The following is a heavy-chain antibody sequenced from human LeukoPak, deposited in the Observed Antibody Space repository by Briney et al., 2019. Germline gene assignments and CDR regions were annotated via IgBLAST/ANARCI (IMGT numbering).Heavy chain of an antibody. CDR1: GGTFSSYA. V-gene: IGHV1-69*05. CDR2: IIPIFGTA. CDR3: ARVGYSYGYLDY. J-gene: IGHJ4*02. Sequence: ASVKVSCKASGGTFSSYAISWVRQAPGQGLEWMGRIIPIFGTANYAQKFQGRVTITTDESTRTAYRELSSLRSEDTAVYYCARVGYSYGYLDYWGQGTLVTVSS. D-gene: IGHD5-18*01.